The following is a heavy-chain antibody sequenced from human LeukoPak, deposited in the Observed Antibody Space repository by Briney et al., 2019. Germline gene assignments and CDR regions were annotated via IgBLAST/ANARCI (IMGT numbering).Heavy chain of an antibody. CDR2: LRYDGSYE. Sequence: PGGSLRLSCAASGFTFSSYGMHWVRQAPGKGLEWVAFLRYDGSYEYYADSVKGRFTISRDNSKNTLYLQMNSLRAEDTAVYYCAKDPSINSATGEDFDYGGQGTLVTVSS. J-gene: IGHJ4*02. V-gene: IGHV3-30*02. CDR3: AKDPSINSATGEDFDY. D-gene: IGHD2-15*01. CDR1: GFTFSSYG.